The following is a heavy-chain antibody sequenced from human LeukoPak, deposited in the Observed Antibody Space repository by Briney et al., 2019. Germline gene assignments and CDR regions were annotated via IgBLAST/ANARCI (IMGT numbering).Heavy chain of an antibody. CDR2: IIPIFGTA. D-gene: IGHD4-11*01. J-gene: IGHJ6*03. CDR3: ARHYDYSNYDSYYYYMDV. CDR1: GGTFSSYA. Sequence: GASVKVSCKASGGTFSSYAISWVRQAPGQGLEWMGGIIPIFGTANYAQKFQGRVTITADESTSTAYMELSSLRPEDTAVYYCARHYDYSNYDSYYYYMDVWGKGTTVTVSS. V-gene: IGHV1-69*13.